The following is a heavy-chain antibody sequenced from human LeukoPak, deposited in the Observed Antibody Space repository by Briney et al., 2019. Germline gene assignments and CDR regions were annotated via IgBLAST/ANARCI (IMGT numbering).Heavy chain of an antibody. V-gene: IGHV5-51*01. D-gene: IGHD1-26*01. CDR3: ASQSGVGATGQYYFDY. J-gene: IGHJ4*02. CDR2: IYPGDSDT. CDR1: GYSFTSYW. Sequence: NPGESLKISCKGSGYSFTSYWIGWVRQMPGKGLEWMGIIYPGDSDTRYSPSFQGQVTISADKSISTAYLQWSSLKASDTAMYYCASQSGVGATGQYYFDYWGQGTLVTVSS.